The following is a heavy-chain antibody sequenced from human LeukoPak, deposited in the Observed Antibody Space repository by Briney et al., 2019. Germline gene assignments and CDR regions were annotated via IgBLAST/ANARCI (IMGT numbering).Heavy chain of an antibody. J-gene: IGHJ6*03. CDR3: ARDGTPMYSTGWVYMGV. Sequence: GGSLRLSCAASGFTFSSYAMHWVRQAPGKGLEWVAVISYDGSNKYYADSVKGRFTISRDNSKNTLYLQMNSLRAEDTAVYYCARDGTPMYSTGWVYMGVWGKGTTVTISS. CDR1: GFTFSSYA. D-gene: IGHD6-25*01. CDR2: ISYDGSNK. V-gene: IGHV3-30*04.